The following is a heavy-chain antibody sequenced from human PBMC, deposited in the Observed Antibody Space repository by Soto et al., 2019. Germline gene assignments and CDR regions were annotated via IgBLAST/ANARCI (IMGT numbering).Heavy chain of an antibody. CDR2: INPNSGGT. D-gene: IGHD2-15*01. Sequence: QVQLVQSGAEVEKPGASVKVSCKASGYTFTGYYMHWVRQAPGQGLEWMGWINPNSGGTKYAQKFQGRVTLTRDTSLNTAYMELNSLRSDDTAVYYCELLTSFATHSCPSCNYAVDYWVPGTLVIDSS. CDR1: GYTFTGYY. V-gene: IGHV1-2*02. J-gene: IGHJ4*02. CDR3: ELLTSFATHSCPSCNYAVDY.